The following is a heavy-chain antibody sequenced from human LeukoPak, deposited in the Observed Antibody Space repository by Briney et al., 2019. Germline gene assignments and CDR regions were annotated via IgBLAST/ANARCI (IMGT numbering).Heavy chain of an antibody. J-gene: IGHJ4*02. V-gene: IGHV1-2*02. D-gene: IGHD3-16*01. CDR2: INPNTDDT. CDR1: GGTFSSYA. Sequence: ASVKVSCKASGGTFSSYAISWVRQAPGQGLEWMGCINPNTDDTNYAQKFQGRVAMTRDTSISTAYMELSRLRSDDTAVYYCARDRGYYFDYWGQGTVVTVSS. CDR3: ARDRGYYFDY.